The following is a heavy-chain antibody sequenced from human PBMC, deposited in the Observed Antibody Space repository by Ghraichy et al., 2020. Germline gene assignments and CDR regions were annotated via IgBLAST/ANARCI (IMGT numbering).Heavy chain of an antibody. D-gene: IGHD6-19*01. V-gene: IGHV3-23*01. J-gene: IGHJ3*02. CDR3: AKSVAGSRWASDI. Sequence: VTIISGSGGTTYYADSVTGRFTIYRDNSKNTLYLKMNSLRAEDTAIYYCAKSVAGSRWASDIWG. CDR2: ISGSGGTT.